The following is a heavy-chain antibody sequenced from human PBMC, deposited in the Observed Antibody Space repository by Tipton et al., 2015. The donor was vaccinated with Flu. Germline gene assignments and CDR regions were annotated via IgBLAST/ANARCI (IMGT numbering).Heavy chain of an antibody. Sequence: SLRLSCAVSGFTFSDAWMSWVRQAPGKGLEWVGRVRSKTDGGTIEYAAPVKGRFTISRDDSKNTLYLQMNSLQIEDTAVYYCFDPFYYVDVWGQGTTVTVSS. V-gene: IGHV3-15*01. J-gene: IGHJ6*02. CDR1: GFTFSDAW. CDR3: FDPFYYVDV. CDR2: VRSKTDGGTI. D-gene: IGHD3-10*01.